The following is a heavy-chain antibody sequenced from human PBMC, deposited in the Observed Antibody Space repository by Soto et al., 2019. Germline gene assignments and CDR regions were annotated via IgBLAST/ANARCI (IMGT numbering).Heavy chain of an antibody. CDR3: ARHPRYDQVPY. J-gene: IGHJ4*02. Sequence: PSATLSLTCLIPSISINSYSYSWALIRQPPGTGMQWIGSLSYSETTYYIPSLKSRVTISVDTSKNQFSLKLTSVTAADTAVYYCARHPRYDQVPYWGQG. CDR2: LSYSETT. V-gene: IGHV4-39*01. D-gene: IGHD3-9*01. CDR1: SISINSYSYS.